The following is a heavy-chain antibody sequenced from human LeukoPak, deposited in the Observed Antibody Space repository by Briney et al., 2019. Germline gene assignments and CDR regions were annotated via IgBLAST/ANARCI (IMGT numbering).Heavy chain of an antibody. CDR3: AKGKGNYYDRSGYYVLDY. D-gene: IGHD3-22*01. Sequence: GRSLRLSCAASGFTFSTYAMHWVRQAPGKGLEWVAVIWYDGSNKYYADSVKGRFTISRDNYKNTLYLQMNSLRAEDTAVYYCAKGKGNYYDRSGYYVLDYWGQGTLVTVSS. CDR2: IWYDGSNK. V-gene: IGHV3-33*06. CDR1: GFTFSTYA. J-gene: IGHJ4*02.